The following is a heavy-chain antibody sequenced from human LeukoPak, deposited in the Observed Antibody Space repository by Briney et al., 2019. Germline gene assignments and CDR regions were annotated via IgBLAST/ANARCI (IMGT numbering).Heavy chain of an antibody. CDR1: GFTFSSYAM. CDR2: IYHSGST. V-gene: IGHV4-4*02. CDR3: AKGNGINVHDY. D-gene: IGHD1-1*01. J-gene: IGHJ4*02. Sequence: GSLRLSCAASGFTFSSYAMSWVRQAPGKGLEWIGEIYHSGSTNYNPSLKSRVTISVDKSKNQFSLKLSSVTAADTAVYYCAKGNGINVHDYWGQGTLVTVSS.